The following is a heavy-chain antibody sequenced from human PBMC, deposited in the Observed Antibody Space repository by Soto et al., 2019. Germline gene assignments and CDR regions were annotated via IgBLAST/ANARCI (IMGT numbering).Heavy chain of an antibody. D-gene: IGHD6-13*01. J-gene: IGHJ6*02. V-gene: IGHV3-30-3*01. CDR2: ISYDGSNK. Sequence: QVQLVESGGGVVQPGRSLRLSCAASGFTFSSYAMHWVRQAPGKGLEWVAVISYDGSNKYYADSVKGRFTISIDNSKNTLYLQMNSLRAEDTAVYYCARDPSSPDVGYGMDVWGQGTTVTVSS. CDR1: GFTFSSYA. CDR3: ARDPSSPDVGYGMDV.